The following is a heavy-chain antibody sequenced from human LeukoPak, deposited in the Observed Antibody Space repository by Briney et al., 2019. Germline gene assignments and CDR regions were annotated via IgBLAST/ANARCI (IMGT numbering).Heavy chain of an antibody. CDR2: IYYSGGT. V-gene: IGHV4-39*01. D-gene: IGHD3-10*01. Sequence: SETLSLTCTVPGGSISSSNYYWGWIRQPPGKGLEWIGSIYYSGGTYYNPSLKSRATISVDTSKNQFSLKVSSVTAADTAVYYCARSYGSGSSAGYWGQGTLVTVSS. J-gene: IGHJ4*02. CDR3: ARSYGSGSSAGY. CDR1: GGSISSSNYY.